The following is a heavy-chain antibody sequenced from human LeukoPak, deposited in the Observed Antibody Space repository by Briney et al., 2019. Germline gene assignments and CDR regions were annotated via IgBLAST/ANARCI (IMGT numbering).Heavy chain of an antibody. Sequence: GGSLRLSCAASGFTFSSYAMSWVRQAPGKGPEWVSAISGGGDSTYYADSLQGRFTISRDPSKNTLYLQMNSLRAEDTAVYYCAKDQLYCGSSGCSILVYFDSWGRGTLVTVSS. CDR1: GFTFSSYA. CDR2: ISGGGDST. D-gene: IGHD2-2*01. J-gene: IGHJ4*02. CDR3: AKDQLYCGSSGCSILVYFDS. V-gene: IGHV3-23*01.